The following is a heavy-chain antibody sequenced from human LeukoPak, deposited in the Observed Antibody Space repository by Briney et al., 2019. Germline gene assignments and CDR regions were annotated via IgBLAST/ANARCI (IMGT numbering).Heavy chain of an antibody. D-gene: IGHD3-10*01. CDR2: INPNSGGT. CDR1: GYTFTGYY. V-gene: IGHV1-2*02. Sequence: ASVKVSCKASGYTFTGYYMHWVRQAPGQGLEWMGWINPNSGGTNYAQKLQGRVTMTRDTSISTAYMELSRLRSDDTAVYYCAREPNYYGSGFSFMDVWGKGTTVTVSS. CDR3: AREPNYYGSGFSFMDV. J-gene: IGHJ6*03.